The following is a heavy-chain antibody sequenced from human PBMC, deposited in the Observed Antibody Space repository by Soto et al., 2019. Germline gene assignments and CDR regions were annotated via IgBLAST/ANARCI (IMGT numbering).Heavy chain of an antibody. CDR3: VRARGGEYLREQLS. CDR2: IGTAADT. CDR1: GFTFSNYD. V-gene: IGHV3-13*04. Sequence: EVQLVESGGGLVQPGGSLRLSCATSGFTFSNYDMYWVRQATGKRLEWVSAIGTAADTYYPGSVQGRFIISRENAKNSLYLQMNSLRAGDTAVYYCVRARGGEYLREQLSWGQGTLVTVSS. D-gene: IGHD3-10*01. J-gene: IGHJ4*02.